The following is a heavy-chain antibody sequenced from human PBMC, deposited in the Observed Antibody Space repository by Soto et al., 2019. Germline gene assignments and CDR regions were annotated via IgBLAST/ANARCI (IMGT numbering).Heavy chain of an antibody. D-gene: IGHD6-19*01. CDR1: GFTFGDYH. J-gene: IGHJ4*02. Sequence: QVQLVESGGGVVKPGGSLRLSCAASGFTFGDYHMNWIRQPPGKGLEWVSYISSSCSYTTNADSVKGRFTISRDNAKNSLYLQMNSLRAEDTAVYYCARGVGSGWAFDYWGQGALVTVSS. CDR3: ARGVGSGWAFDY. V-gene: IGHV3-11*05. CDR2: ISSSCSYT.